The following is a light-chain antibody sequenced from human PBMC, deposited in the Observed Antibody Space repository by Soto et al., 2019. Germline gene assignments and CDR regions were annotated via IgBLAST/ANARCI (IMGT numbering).Light chain of an antibody. CDR2: GAS. V-gene: IGKV3-15*01. Sequence: EIVMTQSPATLSASPGERATLSCRASQSISSNLARYQQKPCQAPRLLLYGASTTATGIPARFSGTGSGTEFTLTISSLQSEDFAVYYCQRYNNWAPWTFGQGTKVEGK. J-gene: IGKJ1*01. CDR1: QSISSN. CDR3: QRYNNWAPWT.